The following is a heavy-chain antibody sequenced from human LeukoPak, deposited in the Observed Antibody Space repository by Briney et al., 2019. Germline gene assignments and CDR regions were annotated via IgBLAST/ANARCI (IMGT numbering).Heavy chain of an antibody. J-gene: IGHJ4*02. CDR1: GGSFSGYY. Sequence: SETLSLTCAVYGGSFSGYYWSWIRQPPGKGLEWIGEINHSGSTNYNPSLKSRVTISVDTSKNQFSLKLSSVTAADTAVYYCARAPPHSSGPTGYSGQGTLVTVSS. CDR2: INHSGST. D-gene: IGHD6-19*01. V-gene: IGHV4-34*01. CDR3: ARAPPHSSGPTGY.